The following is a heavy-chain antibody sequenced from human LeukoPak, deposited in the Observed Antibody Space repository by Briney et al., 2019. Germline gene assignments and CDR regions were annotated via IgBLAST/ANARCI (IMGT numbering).Heavy chain of an antibody. CDR3: ARRRRDGYNFDL. Sequence: SETLSLTCTVSGGSMSSYYWSWMRQPPGRGLEWIGYVFSSGSTNYNPSLKSRVTISVDTSKNQFSLKMSSVTAADTAMYYCARRRRDGYNFDLWGQGTLVTVSS. CDR2: VFSSGST. J-gene: IGHJ4*02. V-gene: IGHV4-59*01. D-gene: IGHD5-24*01. CDR1: GGSMSSYY.